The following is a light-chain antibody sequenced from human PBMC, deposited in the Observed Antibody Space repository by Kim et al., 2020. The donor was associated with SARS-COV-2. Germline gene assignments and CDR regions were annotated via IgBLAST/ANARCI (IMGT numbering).Light chain of an antibody. Sequence: GNTVTISCPRSSGSIASNYVQWYQQRPGSSPTTVIYEVNQRPSGVPDRFSGSIDSSSNSASLTISELKTEDEADYYCQSYDSSNVVFGGGTQLTVL. V-gene: IGLV6-57*01. CDR1: SGSIASNY. CDR2: EVN. J-gene: IGLJ2*01. CDR3: QSYDSSNVV.